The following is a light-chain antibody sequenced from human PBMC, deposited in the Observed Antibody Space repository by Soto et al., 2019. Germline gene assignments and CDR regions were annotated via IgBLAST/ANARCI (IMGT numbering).Light chain of an antibody. Sequence: QSVLSQPPSASGTPGQRVTISCSGSISNVGSNYVYWYQQLPGTAPKLLIYRDNQRPSGVPDRCSASKSGTSAYLAISGLRSEDEAVYYCAACDDTLSGDWVFGGGTKLTLL. CDR2: RDN. V-gene: IGLV1-47*01. J-gene: IGLJ3*02. CDR3: AACDDTLSGDWV. CDR1: ISNVGSNY.